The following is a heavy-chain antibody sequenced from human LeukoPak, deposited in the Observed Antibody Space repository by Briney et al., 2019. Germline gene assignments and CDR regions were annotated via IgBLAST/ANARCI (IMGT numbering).Heavy chain of an antibody. Sequence: PSETLSLTCTVSGGSISSSSYYWGWIRQPPGKGLEWIGSIYYSGSTYYNPSLKSRVTISVDTSKNQFSLKLSSVTAADTAVYYCARRYYDFWSGPNTMYYFDYWGQGTLVTVSS. J-gene: IGHJ4*02. CDR1: GGSISSSSYY. CDR3: ARRYYDFWSGPNTMYYFDY. D-gene: IGHD3-3*01. CDR2: IYYSGST. V-gene: IGHV4-39*01.